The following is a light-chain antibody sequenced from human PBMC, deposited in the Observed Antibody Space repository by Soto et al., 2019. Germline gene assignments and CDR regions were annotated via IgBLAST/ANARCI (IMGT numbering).Light chain of an antibody. J-gene: IGKJ1*01. CDR2: GAS. CDR3: QQYSISKWT. CDR1: QSLDNRH. Sequence: EIVLTQSPGTLSLSPGERATLSCRASQSLDNRHLAWYQHKPDQTPRVLIYGASNRATGIPVRFSGSGSGTDFTLTISRLEPEDFAVYYCQQYSISKWTFGQGTKVEMK. V-gene: IGKV3-20*01.